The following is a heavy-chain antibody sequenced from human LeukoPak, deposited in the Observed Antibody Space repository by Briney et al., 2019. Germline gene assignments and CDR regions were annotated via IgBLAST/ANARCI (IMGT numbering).Heavy chain of an antibody. J-gene: IGHJ4*02. Sequence: SQTLSLTCAISGDSVSSNSAAWNWIRQSPSRGLEWLGRTYYRSRWYTDYGVSVKGRITINPDTSKNQFSLQLNSVTPEDTAVYYCVRSGSGSYDYRGQGTLVTVSS. CDR2: TYYRSRWYT. CDR3: VRSGSGSYDY. V-gene: IGHV6-1*01. CDR1: GDSVSSNSAA. D-gene: IGHD1-26*01.